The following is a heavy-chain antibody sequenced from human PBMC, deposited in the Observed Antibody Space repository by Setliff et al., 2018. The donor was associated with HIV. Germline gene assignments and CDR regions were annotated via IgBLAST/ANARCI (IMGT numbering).Heavy chain of an antibody. D-gene: IGHD4-4*01. CDR2: IGTSGSVI. J-gene: IGHJ4*01. V-gene: IGHV3-48*03. Sequence: GGSLRLSCIASGFTFSNFEMNWFRQAPGKGLEWVSFIGTSGSVIFYADSVKGRFTISRDNAKNSLYLQLSSLRVEDTAVYYCAREVYRSPSFNYWGHGVLVTVSS. CDR1: GFTFSNFE. CDR3: AREVYRSPSFNY.